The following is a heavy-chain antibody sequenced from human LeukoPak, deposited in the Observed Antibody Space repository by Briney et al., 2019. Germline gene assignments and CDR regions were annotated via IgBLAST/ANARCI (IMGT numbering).Heavy chain of an antibody. CDR2: IRGEAFRGTT. Sequence: PGRSLRLSCRASGFAFGDYAMSWLRQAPGKGLEWVGFIRGEAFRGTTQYAASVKDRFIISRDESESSVFLQMNGLKIEDTAVYYCTRGSDTVFGVARDGFDYWGRGTLVTVSS. CDR3: TRGSDTVFGVARDGFDY. V-gene: IGHV3-49*03. D-gene: IGHD3-3*01. J-gene: IGHJ4*02. CDR1: GFAFGDYA.